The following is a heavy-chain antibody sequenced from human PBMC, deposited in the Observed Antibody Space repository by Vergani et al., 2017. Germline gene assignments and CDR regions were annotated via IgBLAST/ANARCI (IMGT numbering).Heavy chain of an antibody. V-gene: IGHV2-5*04. J-gene: IGHJ6*03. CDR3: VYRKSECGTTGCLYPFYSYYYMDV. CDR2: IYWNDDQ. D-gene: IGHD1-7*01. Sequence: QITLKESGPTLVKPTQTLTLTCTFSGFSLNTRGVSVAWIRQPPGKALDWLALIYWNDDQHYSPSLNNRVTITKDTSKNQVVLTMTNMDYVDTGTYYCVYRKSECGTTGCLYPFYSYYYMDVWGKGTTVTVSS. CDR1: GFSLNTRGVS.